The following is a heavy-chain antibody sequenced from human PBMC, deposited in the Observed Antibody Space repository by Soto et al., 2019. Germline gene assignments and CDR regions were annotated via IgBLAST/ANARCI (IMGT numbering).Heavy chain of an antibody. CDR1: GFTFSSYW. J-gene: IGHJ4*02. V-gene: IGHV3-7*01. D-gene: IGHD1-26*01. Sequence: EVQLVESGGGLVQPGGSLRLSCAASGFTFSSYWMSWVRQTPGKGLEWVANIKQDGSEEYYVGSVKGRFTISRDNAQNSLYLQMNSLRADDTAVYYCACIHSGSYLGYWGQGTLVTVSS. CDR2: IKQDGSEE. CDR3: ACIHSGSYLGY.